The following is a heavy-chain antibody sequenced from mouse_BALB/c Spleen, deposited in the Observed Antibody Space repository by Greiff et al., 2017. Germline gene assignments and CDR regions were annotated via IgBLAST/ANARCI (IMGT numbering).Heavy chain of an antibody. CDR2: INPGSGGT. CDR1: GYAFTNYL. V-gene: IGHV1-54*03. Sequence: QVQLQQSGAELVRPGTSVKVSCKASGYAFTNYLIEWVKQRPGQGLEWIGVINPGSGGTNYNEKFKGKATLTADKSSSTAYMQLSSLTSDDSAVYFCARRGATMITTNWYFDVWGAGTTVTVSS. D-gene: IGHD2-4*01. J-gene: IGHJ1*01. CDR3: ARRGATMITTNWYFDV.